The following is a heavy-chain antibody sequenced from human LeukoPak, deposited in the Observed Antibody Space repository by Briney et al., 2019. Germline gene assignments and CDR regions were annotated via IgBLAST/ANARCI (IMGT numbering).Heavy chain of an antibody. CDR3: ERDDAGYSYDPRGWFDP. V-gene: IGHV3-74*01. Sequence: GGSLRLSCAASGFTFSSYWMHWVRQAPGKGLVWVSRINSDGSSTSYADSVKGRFTISRDNAKNTLYLQMHSLRAENTAEYDCERDDAGYSYDPRGWFDPWGQGTLVTVSS. J-gene: IGHJ5*02. CDR2: INSDGSST. D-gene: IGHD5-18*01. CDR1: GFTFSSYW.